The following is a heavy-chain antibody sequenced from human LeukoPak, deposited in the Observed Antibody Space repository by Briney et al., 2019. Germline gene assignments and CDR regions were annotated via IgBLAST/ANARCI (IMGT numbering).Heavy chain of an antibody. CDR3: ARMKFYDSTGYSPGHYMDV. CDR1: GGPIYSYY. J-gene: IGHJ6*03. V-gene: IGHV4-4*07. D-gene: IGHD3-22*01. Sequence: SETLSLTCTVSGGPIYSYYWSWIRQTAGKGLGWIGRLYPGVSTDYNPSLKSRVTMSVDTSRNQFARELNTVTAADTAVYYCARMKFYDSTGYSPGHYMDVWGKGTTVTVSS. CDR2: LYPGVST.